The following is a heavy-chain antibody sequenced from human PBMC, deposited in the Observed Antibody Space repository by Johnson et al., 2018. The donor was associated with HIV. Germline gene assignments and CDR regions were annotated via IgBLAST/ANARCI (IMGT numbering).Heavy chain of an antibody. Sequence: QVQLVESRGGVVQPGRSLRLSCAASGFTFSSYAMHWVRQAPGKGLEWVAVISYDGSNNYYADSVKGRFTISRDNSKNTLYLQMNSLRAEDTAVYYCARVAPAHDAFDIWGQGTMVTVSS. D-gene: IGHD2-2*01. CDR1: GFTFSSYA. CDR3: ARVAPAHDAFDI. V-gene: IGHV3-30*04. CDR2: ISYDGSNN. J-gene: IGHJ3*02.